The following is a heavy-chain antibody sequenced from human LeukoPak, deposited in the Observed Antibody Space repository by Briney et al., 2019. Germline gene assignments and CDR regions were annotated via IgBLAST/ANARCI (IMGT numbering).Heavy chain of an antibody. CDR2: INSDGSST. CDR1: GFTFSSYW. V-gene: IGHV3-74*01. Sequence: GGSLRLPCAASGFTFSSYWMHWVRQAPGKGLVWVSRINSDGSSTSYADSVKGRFTISRDNSKNTLYLQMNSLRAEDTAVYYCAKVFKIVVIETFDYWGQGTLVTVSS. J-gene: IGHJ4*02. D-gene: IGHD3-22*01. CDR3: AKVFKIVVIETFDY.